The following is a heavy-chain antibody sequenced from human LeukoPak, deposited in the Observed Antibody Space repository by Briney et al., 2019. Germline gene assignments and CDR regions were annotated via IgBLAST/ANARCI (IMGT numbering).Heavy chain of an antibody. CDR1: GFTFSSYG. CDR2: IWYDGNNE. D-gene: IGHD1-1*01. CDR3: AKKAPAGGDYYYMDV. V-gene: IGHV3-33*06. J-gene: IGHJ6*03. Sequence: GGSLRLSRAASGFTFSSYGMHWVRQAPGKGLEWVALIWYDGNNEYYADSVRGRFTISRDNSKNMLYLQMNSLRAEDTAVYYCAKKAPAGGDYYYMDVWGEGTTVTVSS.